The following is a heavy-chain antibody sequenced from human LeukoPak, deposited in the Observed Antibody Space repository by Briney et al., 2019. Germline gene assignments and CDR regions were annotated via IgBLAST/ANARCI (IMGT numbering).Heavy chain of an antibody. CDR1: GSTLSSYS. CDR2: ISISGSTI. J-gene: IGHJ4*02. Sequence: GGSLRLSCAATGSTLSSYSMNWVRQAPGKGLEWVSHISISGSTIHYADSVRGRFTISRDSAKNSLYLQMNSLRADDTAVYYCSTAKFDCWGQGTLLTVSS. CDR3: STAKFDC. V-gene: IGHV3-48*01.